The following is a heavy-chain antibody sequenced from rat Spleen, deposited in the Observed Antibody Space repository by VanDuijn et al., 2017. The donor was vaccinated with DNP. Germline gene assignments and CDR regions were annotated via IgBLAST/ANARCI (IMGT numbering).Heavy chain of an antibody. V-gene: IGHV5-58*01. CDR2: INPDGATT. Sequence: EVQLVETGGGSVQPGRSLKLSCVVSGFTFSGYWMFWIRQAPGKGLEWVASINPDGATTHYSDSVRGRFTISRDNVENTVYLQMNSLRSGDTATYYCAKDLQWYAMDAWGRGTSVIVSS. CDR1: GFTFSGYW. D-gene: IGHD1-1*01. J-gene: IGHJ4*01. CDR3: AKDLQWYAMDA.